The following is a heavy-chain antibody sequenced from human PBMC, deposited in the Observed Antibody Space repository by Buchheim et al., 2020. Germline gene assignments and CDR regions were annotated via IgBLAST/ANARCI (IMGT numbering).Heavy chain of an antibody. D-gene: IGHD3-9*01. CDR3: ARERLYDILTGPHFDY. J-gene: IGHJ4*02. Sequence: QLQLQESGPGLVKPSETLSLTCTVSGGSISSYYWSWIRQPPGKGLEWIGYIYYSGSTNYNPSLKSRVTISVDTSKNQFSLKLSSVTAADTAVYYCARERLYDILTGPHFDYWGQGTL. CDR1: GGSISSYY. V-gene: IGHV4-59*01. CDR2: IYYSGST.